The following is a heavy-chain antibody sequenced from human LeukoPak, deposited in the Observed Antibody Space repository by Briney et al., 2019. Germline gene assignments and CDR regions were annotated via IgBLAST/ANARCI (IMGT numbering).Heavy chain of an antibody. D-gene: IGHD1-7*01. Sequence: PGGSLRLSCAASGFTFSSYGMSWVRQAPGKGLEGVSAISGSGGSTYYADSVKGRFTISRDNSKNTLYLQMNSLRAEDTAVYYCARGLNWKYGWFDPWGQGTLVTVSS. CDR1: GFTFSSYG. V-gene: IGHV3-23*01. CDR3: ARGLNWKYGWFDP. CDR2: ISGSGGST. J-gene: IGHJ5*02.